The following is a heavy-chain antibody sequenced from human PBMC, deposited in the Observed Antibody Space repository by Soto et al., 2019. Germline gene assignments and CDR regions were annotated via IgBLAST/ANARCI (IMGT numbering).Heavy chain of an antibody. CDR2: IYYSGST. J-gene: IGHJ4*02. CDR1: GGSISSSSYY. CDR3: ARQTPSSSSWSYFDY. Sequence: SETLSLTCTVSGGSISSSSYYWGWIRQPPGKGLEWIGSIYYSGSTYYNPSLKSRVTISVDTSKNQFSLKLSSVTAADTAVYYCARQTPSSSSWSYFDYWGQGALVTVSS. D-gene: IGHD6-6*01. V-gene: IGHV4-39*01.